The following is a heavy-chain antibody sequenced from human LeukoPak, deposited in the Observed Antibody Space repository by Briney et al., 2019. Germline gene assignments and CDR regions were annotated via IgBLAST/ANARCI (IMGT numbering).Heavy chain of an antibody. D-gene: IGHD2/OR15-2a*01. CDR2: IKQDGSEK. CDR3: TRKGSQWDFLVDY. V-gene: IGHV3-7*01. Sequence: PGGSLRLSCAVSGFTFSNYWMSWVRQAPGKGLEWVANIKQDGSEKYYVDSVEGRFTISRDNAKNSLYLQMDSLTAEDTAVYYCTRKGSQWDFLVDYWGQGTRVAVSP. CDR1: GFTFSNYW. J-gene: IGHJ4*02.